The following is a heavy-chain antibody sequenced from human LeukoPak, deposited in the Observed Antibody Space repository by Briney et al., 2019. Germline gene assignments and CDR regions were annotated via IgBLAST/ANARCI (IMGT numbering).Heavy chain of an antibody. D-gene: IGHD3-22*01. CDR2: INHSGST. CDR1: GVSFSGYY. V-gene: IGHV4-34*01. J-gene: IGHJ4*02. CDR3: TREAYD. Sequence: SETLSLTCVVYGVSFSGYYWSWIRQSPGKGLEWIGEINHSGSTNYNPSLKSRVTISVDTSKKQFSLKLTSMTAADTAVYYCTREAYDWGQGTLVTVSS.